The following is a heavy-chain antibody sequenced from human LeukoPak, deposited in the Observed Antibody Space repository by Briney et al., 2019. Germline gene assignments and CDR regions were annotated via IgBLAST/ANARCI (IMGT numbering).Heavy chain of an antibody. CDR2: IYHSGST. D-gene: IGHD4-17*01. CDR3: ARDLGGDYDYNWFDP. J-gene: IGHJ5*02. Sequence: SETLSLTCTVSGGSISSGGYYWSWIRQPPGKGLEWIGYIYHSGSTYYNPSLKSRVTISVDRSKNQFSLKLSSVTAADTAVYYCARDLGGDYDYNWFDPWGQGTLVTVSS. V-gene: IGHV4-30-2*01. CDR1: GGSISSGGYY.